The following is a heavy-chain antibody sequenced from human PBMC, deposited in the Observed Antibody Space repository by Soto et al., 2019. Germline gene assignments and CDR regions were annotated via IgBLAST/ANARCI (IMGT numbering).Heavy chain of an antibody. CDR2: IYYSGST. CDR1: GGSISSGDYY. J-gene: IGHJ5*02. Sequence: KPSETLSLTCTVSGGSISSGDYYWSWIRQPPGKGLEWIGYIYYSGSTYYNPSLKSRVTISVDRSKNQFSLKLSSVTAADTAVYYCARAESTYYYDSSGYSNWFDPWGQGTLVTVSS. D-gene: IGHD3-22*01. CDR3: ARAESTYYYDSSGYSNWFDP. V-gene: IGHV4-30-4*01.